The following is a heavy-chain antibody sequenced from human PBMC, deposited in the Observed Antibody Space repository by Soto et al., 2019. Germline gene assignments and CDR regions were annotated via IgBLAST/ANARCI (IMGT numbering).Heavy chain of an antibody. D-gene: IGHD6-13*01. J-gene: IGHJ4*02. V-gene: IGHV1-24*01. Sequence: ASVKVSYKVSGYTLTELSMHWVRQAPGKGLEWMGGFDPEDGETIYAQKFQGRVTMTEDTSTDTAYMELSSLRSEDTAVYYCATVRYSSSPVDYWGQGTLVTVSS. CDR2: FDPEDGET. CDR3: ATVRYSSSPVDY. CDR1: GYTLTELS.